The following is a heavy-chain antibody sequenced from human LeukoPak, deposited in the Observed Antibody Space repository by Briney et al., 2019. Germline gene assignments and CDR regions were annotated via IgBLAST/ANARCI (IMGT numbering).Heavy chain of an antibody. D-gene: IGHD2-15*01. V-gene: IGHV3-74*01. CDR3: ARGGFCSGGSCPVDYYYYMDV. CDR2: INSDGSST. J-gene: IGHJ6*03. Sequence: GGSLRLSCAASGFTFSNYWMHWVRQAPGKGLVWVSRINSDGSSTSYADSVKGRFTISRDNAKNTLYLQLNSLRAEDTAVYYCARGGFCSGGSCPVDYYYYMDVWGKGTTVTVSS. CDR1: GFTFSNYW.